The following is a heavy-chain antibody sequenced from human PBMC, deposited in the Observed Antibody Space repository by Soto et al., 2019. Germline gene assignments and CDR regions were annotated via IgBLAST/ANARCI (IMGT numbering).Heavy chain of an antibody. V-gene: IGHV6-1*01. CDR2: TYYRSKWFN. Sequence: SQTLSLTCAISGDSVSTNSATWDWIRHSPSRGLEWLGRTYYRSKWFNDYAVSVKGRISINPDTSNNQFSLQLNSVTPDDTAVYYCARLIGNSWLDSWGQGIQVTVSS. CDR1: GDSVSTNSAT. CDR3: ARLIGNSWLDS. J-gene: IGHJ5*01. D-gene: IGHD2-8*01.